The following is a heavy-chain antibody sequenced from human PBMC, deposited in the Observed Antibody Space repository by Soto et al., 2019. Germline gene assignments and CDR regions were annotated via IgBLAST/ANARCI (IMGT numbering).Heavy chain of an antibody. J-gene: IGHJ6*02. CDR3: ARVPLMTTVTTAGGMDV. CDR2: IIPIFGTA. D-gene: IGHD4-4*01. Sequence: GASVKVSCKASGGTFSSYAISWVRQAPGQGLEWMGGIIPIFGTANYAQKFQGRVTITADKSTSTAYMELSSLRSEDTAVYYCARVPLMTTVTTAGGMDVWGQGTTVTVSS. CDR1: GGTFSSYA. V-gene: IGHV1-69*06.